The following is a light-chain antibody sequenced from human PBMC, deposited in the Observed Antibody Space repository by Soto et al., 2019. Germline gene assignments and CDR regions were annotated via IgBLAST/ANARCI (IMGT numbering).Light chain of an antibody. V-gene: IGLV1-47*01. CDR3: AAGDDSLSGRVV. Sequence: QSVLTQPPPASGTPGQRVTISCSGSSSNIGSNYVYWYQQLPGTAPKLLIYRNNQRPSGVPDRFSGSKPGTSASLAISGLRSEDEADYYCAAGDDSLSGRVVFGGGTKVTVL. CDR1: SSNIGSNY. J-gene: IGLJ2*01. CDR2: RNN.